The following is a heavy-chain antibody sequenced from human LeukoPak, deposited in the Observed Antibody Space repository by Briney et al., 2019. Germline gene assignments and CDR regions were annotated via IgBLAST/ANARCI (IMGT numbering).Heavy chain of an antibody. CDR3: ARGSTVVAFDY. CDR1: GFTFSSYA. J-gene: IGHJ4*02. V-gene: IGHV3-30-3*01. Sequence: GGSLRLSCAASGFTFSSYAMHWVRQAPGKGLEWVAVISYDGSNKYYADSVKGRFTISRDNSKNTLYLQMNSLRAEDMAVYYCARGSTVVAFDYWGQGTLVTVSS. D-gene: IGHD2-15*01. CDR2: ISYDGSNK.